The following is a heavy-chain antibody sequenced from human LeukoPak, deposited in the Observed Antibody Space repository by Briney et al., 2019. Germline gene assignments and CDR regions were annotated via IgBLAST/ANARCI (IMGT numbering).Heavy chain of an antibody. J-gene: IGHJ4*02. Sequence: SETLSLTCTVSGGSISSYYWSRIRQPPGKGLEWIGYIYYSGSTNYNPSLKSRVTISVDTSKNQFSLKLSSVTAADTAVYYCARYQLGGFDYWGQGTLVTVSS. D-gene: IGHD1-1*01. CDR2: IYYSGST. CDR1: GGSISSYY. CDR3: ARYQLGGFDY. V-gene: IGHV4-59*08.